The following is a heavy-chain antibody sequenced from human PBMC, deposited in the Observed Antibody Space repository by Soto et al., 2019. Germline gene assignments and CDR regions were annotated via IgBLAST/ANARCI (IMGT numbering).Heavy chain of an antibody. CDR3: ARGLSTGSPYSGGWYYFDS. CDR2: IYYSGST. J-gene: IGHJ4*02. CDR1: GGSISSGGYY. D-gene: IGHD3-10*01. V-gene: IGHV4-31*03. Sequence: SETLSLTCTVSGGSISSGGYYWSWIRQHPGKGLEWIGYIYYSGSTYYNPSLKSRVTISVDTSKNQFSLKLSSVTAADTAVYYCARGLSTGSPYSGGWYYFDSWGQGATVTVSS.